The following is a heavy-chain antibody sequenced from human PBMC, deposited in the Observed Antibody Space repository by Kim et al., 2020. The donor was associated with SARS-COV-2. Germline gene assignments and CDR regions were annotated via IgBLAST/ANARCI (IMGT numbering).Heavy chain of an antibody. CDR3: AKTNSYLDC. V-gene: IGHV3-23*01. J-gene: IGHJ4*02. CDR1: GFTFSSYG. CDR2: ISGSGGTT. Sequence: GGSLRLSCAASGFTFSSYGMSWVRQAPGKGLEWVSVISGSGGTTYYADSVKARFTISRDNSKNTLYLQMNSLRAEDTAVYYCAKTNSYLDCWGQGTLVTVSS. D-gene: IGHD7-27*01.